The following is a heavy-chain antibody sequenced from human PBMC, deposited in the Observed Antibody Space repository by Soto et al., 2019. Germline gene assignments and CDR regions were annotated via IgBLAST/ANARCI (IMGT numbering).Heavy chain of an antibody. D-gene: IGHD2-15*01. CDR2: ISSSGSTI. Sequence: GGSLRLSCAASGFTFSDYYMSWIRQAPGKGLEWVSYISSSGSTIYYADSVKGRYTISRDNAKNSLYLQMNSLRAEDTAVYYCARDLAGYCSGGSCYYFDYWGQGTLVTVSS. J-gene: IGHJ4*02. V-gene: IGHV3-11*01. CDR1: GFTFSDYY. CDR3: ARDLAGYCSGGSCYYFDY.